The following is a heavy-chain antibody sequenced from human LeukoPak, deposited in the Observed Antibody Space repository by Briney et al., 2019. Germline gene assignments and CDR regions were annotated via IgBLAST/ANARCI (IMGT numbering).Heavy chain of an antibody. CDR1: GFTFSSYS. V-gene: IGHV3-48*04. CDR2: VSSSGNTI. J-gene: IGHJ4*02. D-gene: IGHD5-18*01. Sequence: GGSLRLSCAASGFTFSSYSMNWVRQAPGKGLEWVSYVSSSGNTIDYADSVKGRFTISRDNAKNSLYLQMVSLRAEDTAVYYCARLRGYSYGYGDYWGQGTLVTVSS. CDR3: ARLRGYSYGYGDY.